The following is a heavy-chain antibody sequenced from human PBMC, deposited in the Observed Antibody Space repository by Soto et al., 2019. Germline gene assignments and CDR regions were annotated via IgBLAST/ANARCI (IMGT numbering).Heavy chain of an antibody. V-gene: IGHV1-46*01. CDR1: GYTFTSYY. Sequence: QVQLVQSGAEVKKPGASVKVSCKASGYTFTSYYMHWVRQAPGQGLEWMGIINPSGGSTSYAQKFQGRVTMTRDTSTSTVYMELSSLRSEDTAVYYCEVTGLGYCSGGSCYHLDYWGQGTLVTVSS. CDR2: INPSGGST. CDR3: EVTGLGYCSGGSCYHLDY. J-gene: IGHJ4*02. D-gene: IGHD2-15*01.